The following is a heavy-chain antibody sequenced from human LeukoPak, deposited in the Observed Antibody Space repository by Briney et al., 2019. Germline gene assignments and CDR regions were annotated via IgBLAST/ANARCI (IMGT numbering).Heavy chain of an antibody. Sequence: PSETLSLTCTVSGGSISSDYWSWIRQPPGKGLEWIGYIYYSGSTNYNPSLKSRVTISVDTSKNQFSLKLSSVTAADTAVYYCARGTTVTRYFDYWGQGTLVTVSS. D-gene: IGHD4-17*01. V-gene: IGHV4-59*12. CDR2: IYYSGST. CDR1: GGSISSDY. CDR3: ARGTTVTRYFDY. J-gene: IGHJ4*02.